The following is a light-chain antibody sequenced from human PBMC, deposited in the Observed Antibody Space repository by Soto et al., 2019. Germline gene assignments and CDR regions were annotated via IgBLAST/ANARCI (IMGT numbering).Light chain of an antibody. J-gene: IGKJ4*01. CDR3: QQYERYPMT. V-gene: IGKV1-5*03. Sequence: DSQMTQFPSTLSASVGDRVTITCRASQSISPWVAWYQQKPGKAPKILISKASTVQSGVPPRFSGSGSGTEFTLTISSLQPDEFAAYYCQQYERYPMTFGGGTKVEIK. CDR1: QSISPW. CDR2: KAS.